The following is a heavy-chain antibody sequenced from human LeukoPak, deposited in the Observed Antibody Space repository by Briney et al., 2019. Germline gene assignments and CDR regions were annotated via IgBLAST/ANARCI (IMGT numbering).Heavy chain of an antibody. D-gene: IGHD3-9*01. CDR1: GFTVSSNY. CDR2: IYSGGST. V-gene: IGHV3-66*01. CDR3: ARDRGVLRYFDWSSSAAFDI. Sequence: GGSLRLSCAASGFTVSSNYMSWVRQAPGKGLEWVSVIYSGGSTYYADSVKGRFTISRDNSKNTLYLQMNSLRAEDTAVYYCARDRGVLRYFDWSSSAAFDIWGQGTMVTVSS. J-gene: IGHJ3*02.